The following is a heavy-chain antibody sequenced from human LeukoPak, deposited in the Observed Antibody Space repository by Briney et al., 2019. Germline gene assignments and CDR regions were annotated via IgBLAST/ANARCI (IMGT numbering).Heavy chain of an antibody. V-gene: IGHV4-34*01. CDR2: INHSGST. CDR1: GGSFSGYY. Sequence: PSETLPLTCAVYGGSFSGYYWSWIRQPPGKGLEWIGEINHSGSTNYNPSLKSRVTISVDTPKNQFSLKLSSVTAADTAVYYCARGEPHYYYDSSGYYYPWGQGTLVTVSS. J-gene: IGHJ5*02. CDR3: ARGEPHYYYDSSGYYYP. D-gene: IGHD3-22*01.